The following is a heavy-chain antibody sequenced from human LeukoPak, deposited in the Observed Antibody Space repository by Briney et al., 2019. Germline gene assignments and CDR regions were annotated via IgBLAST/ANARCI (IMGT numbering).Heavy chain of an antibody. CDR3: ARYDSRGSASTKFDY. D-gene: IGHD3-3*01. CDR1: GYSLGKNYY. V-gene: IGHV4-38-2*01. J-gene: IGHJ4*02. Sequence: SETLSLTCAVSGYSLGKNYYWGWLRQSPGKGLEWIGRTYGRASTSYNPSLMNRVTMSVDTSKNHFSLQLTSVTAADTAVYYCARYDSRGSASTKFDYWGPGIQVTVSS. CDR2: TYGRAST.